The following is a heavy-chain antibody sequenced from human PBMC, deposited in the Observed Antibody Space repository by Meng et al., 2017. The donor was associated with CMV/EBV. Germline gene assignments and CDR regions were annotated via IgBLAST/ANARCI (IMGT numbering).Heavy chain of an antibody. V-gene: IGHV3-23*01. CDR2: ISGSGGST. J-gene: IGHJ6*02. CDR3: ARALCGGDCYSYYYYYGMDV. CDR1: GFTFSSYA. Sequence: GGSLRLSCAASGFTFSSYAMSWVRQAPGKGLEWVSAISGSGGSTYYADSVKGRFTISRDNAKNSLYLQMNSLRAEDTAVYYCARALCGGDCYSYYYYYGMDVWGQGTTVTVSS. D-gene: IGHD2-21*01.